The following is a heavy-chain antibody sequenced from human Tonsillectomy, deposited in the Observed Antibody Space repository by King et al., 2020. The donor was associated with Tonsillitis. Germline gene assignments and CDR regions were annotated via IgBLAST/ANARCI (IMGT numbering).Heavy chain of an antibody. CDR3: TNGRLLFPPFEH. CDR2: ISDDGSNK. D-gene: IGHD2-15*01. CDR1: GFTFSSYG. Sequence: QVQLVESGGGVVQPGTSRRLSCAASGFTFSSYGMHWVRQAPGKGLEWVAVISDDGSNKDYADSVKGRFTISRDNSKKTLYLQMNSLRADDTAVYHCTNGRLLFPPFEHWGPGTLVTVSS. J-gene: IGHJ4*02. V-gene: IGHV3-30*18.